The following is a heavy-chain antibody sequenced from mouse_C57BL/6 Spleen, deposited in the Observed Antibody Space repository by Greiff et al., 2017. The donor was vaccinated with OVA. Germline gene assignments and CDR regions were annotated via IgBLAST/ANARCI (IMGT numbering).Heavy chain of an antibody. V-gene: IGHV3-6*01. Sequence: ESGPGLVKPSQSLSLTCSVTGYSITSGYYWNWIRQFPGNKLEWMGYLSYDGSNNYNPSLKNRISITRDTSKNQFFLKLNSVTTEDTATYYGARVHDGYYYYAMDYWGQGTSVTVSS. D-gene: IGHD2-3*01. CDR2: LSYDGSN. CDR3: ARVHDGYYYYAMDY. CDR1: GYSITSGYY. J-gene: IGHJ4*01.